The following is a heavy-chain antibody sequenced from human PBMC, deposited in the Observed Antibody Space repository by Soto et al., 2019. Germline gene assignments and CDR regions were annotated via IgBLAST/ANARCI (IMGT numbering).Heavy chain of an antibody. CDR2: IYHTEST. CDR3: ARYDFGTFDY. J-gene: IGHJ4*02. D-gene: IGHD4-17*01. V-gene: IGHV4-4*02. CDR1: GDSISGSFW. Sequence: SETLSLTCAVSGDSISGSFWWSWVRQPPGKGLEWIGEIYHTESTVYNPSLKSRVTISVDKSKNQFSLNLDSVTAADTAVYYCARYDFGTFDYWGRGILVTVSS.